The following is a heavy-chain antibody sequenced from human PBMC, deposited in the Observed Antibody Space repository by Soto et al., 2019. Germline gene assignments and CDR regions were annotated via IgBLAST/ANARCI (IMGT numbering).Heavy chain of an antibody. D-gene: IGHD2-15*01. J-gene: IGHJ4*02. Sequence: QVQLVQSGAEVKKSGASVKVSCKAPGYTFTGYYIHWVRQAPGQGLEWMGEISPNSGGTKYAQKFQGRVTMTRDTSISTVYMELSNLSPDDTAVYYCGRGRSGELVVFYWGQGTLVTVYS. CDR2: ISPNSGGT. CDR3: GRGRSGELVVFY. CDR1: GYTFTGYY. V-gene: IGHV1-2*02.